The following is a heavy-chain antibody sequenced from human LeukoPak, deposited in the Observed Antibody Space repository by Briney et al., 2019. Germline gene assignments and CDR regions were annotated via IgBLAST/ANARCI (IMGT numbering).Heavy chain of an antibody. J-gene: IGHJ6*03. CDR3: ARDGRAGSYYYYMDV. CDR1: GGSISSYY. CDR2: IYYSGST. D-gene: IGHD6-13*01. V-gene: IGHV4-59*01. Sequence: SETLSLTCTVSGGSISSYYWSWIRQPPGKGLEWIGYIYYSGSTSYNPSLKSRVTISVDTSKNQFSLKLSSVTAADTAVYYCARDGRAGSYYYYMDVWGKGTTVTVSS.